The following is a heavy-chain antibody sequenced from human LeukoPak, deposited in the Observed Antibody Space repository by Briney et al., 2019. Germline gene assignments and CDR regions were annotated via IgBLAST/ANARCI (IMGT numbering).Heavy chain of an antibody. CDR3: ARGPGSYSKEAFDM. D-gene: IGHD3-10*01. CDR1: GGYISSGSYY. Sequence: SETLSLTCTVSGGYISSGSYYWSWVRQPAEKGLEWIGRIFASGITNYNPSLKSRVTISVDTSNNQFSLKLSSVTAADTAVYYCARGPGSYSKEAFDMWGQGTMVTVSS. V-gene: IGHV4-61*02. J-gene: IGHJ3*02. CDR2: IFASGIT.